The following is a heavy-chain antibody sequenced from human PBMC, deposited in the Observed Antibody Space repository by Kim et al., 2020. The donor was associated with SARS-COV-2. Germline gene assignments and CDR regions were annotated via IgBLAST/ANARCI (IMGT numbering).Heavy chain of an antibody. CDR1: GGSISSYY. V-gene: IGHV4-59*01. CDR2: IYYSGST. J-gene: IGHJ6*02. D-gene: IGHD3-10*01. Sequence: SETLSLTCTVSGGSISSYYWSWIRQPPGKGLEWIGYIYYSGSTNYNPSLKSRVTISVDTSKNQFSLKLSSVNVADTAVYYCARSDPMVGYYYYGMDVWGQGTTVTVSS. CDR3: ARSDPMVGYYYYGMDV.